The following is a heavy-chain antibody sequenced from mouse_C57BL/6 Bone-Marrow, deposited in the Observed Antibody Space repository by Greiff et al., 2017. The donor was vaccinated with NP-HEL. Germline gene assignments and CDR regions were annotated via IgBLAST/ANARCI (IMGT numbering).Heavy chain of an antibody. D-gene: IGHD4-1*01. V-gene: IGHV1-81*01. J-gene: IGHJ4*01. CDR1: GYTFTSYG. Sequence: VKVVESGAELARPGASVKLSCKASGYTFTSYGISWVKQRTGQGLEWIGEIYPRSGNTYYNEKFKGKATLTADKSSSTAYMELRSLTSEDSAVYFCARSRTGTYYAMDYWGQGTSVTVSS. CDR2: IYPRSGNT. CDR3: ARSRTGTYYAMDY.